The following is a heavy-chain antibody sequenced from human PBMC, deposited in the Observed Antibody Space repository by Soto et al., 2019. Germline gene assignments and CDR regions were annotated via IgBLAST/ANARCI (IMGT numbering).Heavy chain of an antibody. V-gene: IGHV4-34*01. CDR3: ARVPRPYTVVNHFDY. CDR2: INHSGST. J-gene: IGHJ4*02. CDR1: GGYIGSGYY. Sequence: ELMSLPSTVSGGYIGSGYYGSWIRQTPGKGLEWIGEINHSGSTNYNPSLKSRVTISVDTSKKQFSLKLSSVTAADTAVYYCARVPRPYTVVNHFDYWGQGTLVTVSS. D-gene: IGHD2-15*01.